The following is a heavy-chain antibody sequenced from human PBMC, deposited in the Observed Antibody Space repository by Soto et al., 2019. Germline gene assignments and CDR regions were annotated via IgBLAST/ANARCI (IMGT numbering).Heavy chain of an antibody. Sequence: QVQLVESGGGVVQPGRSLRLSCAASGFTFRSSGMHWVRQAPGKGLEWVAVISYDGGNKYYGDSVRGRFTISRDNSKNTLYLEMKSLRVEDTAVYYCAKVRVGRGILSNTMDVWGQGTTVTVSS. CDR3: AKVRVGRGILSNTMDV. V-gene: IGHV3-30*18. CDR2: ISYDGGNK. CDR1: GFTFRSSG. D-gene: IGHD3-16*01. J-gene: IGHJ6*02.